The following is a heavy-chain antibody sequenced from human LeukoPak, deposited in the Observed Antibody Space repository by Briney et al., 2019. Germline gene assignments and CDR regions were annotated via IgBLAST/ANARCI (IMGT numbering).Heavy chain of an antibody. CDR3: ATGYYYGPFDY. CDR1: GGSFSGYY. Sequence: PSETLSLTCAVYGGSFSGYYWSWIRQPPGKGLEWMGEINHSGSTNYNPSLKRRVTISVDTSRNQFSLKLSSVTAADTAVYYCATGYYYGPFDYWGQGTLVTVSS. J-gene: IGHJ4*02. V-gene: IGHV4-34*01. D-gene: IGHD3-10*01. CDR2: INHSGST.